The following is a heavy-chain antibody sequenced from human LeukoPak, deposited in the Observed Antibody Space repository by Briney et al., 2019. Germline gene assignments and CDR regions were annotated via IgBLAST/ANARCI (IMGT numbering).Heavy chain of an antibody. CDR2: IIPIFGTA. J-gene: IGHJ4*02. V-gene: IGHV1-69*13. Sequence: ASVKVSCKASGGTFNSYAISWVRQAPEQGLEWMGGIIPIFGTANYAQKFQGRVTITADESTSTAYMELSSLRSEDTAVYYCAGAAAGTLTPYDYWGQGTLVTVSS. D-gene: IGHD6-13*01. CDR1: GGTFNSYA. CDR3: AGAAAGTLTPYDY.